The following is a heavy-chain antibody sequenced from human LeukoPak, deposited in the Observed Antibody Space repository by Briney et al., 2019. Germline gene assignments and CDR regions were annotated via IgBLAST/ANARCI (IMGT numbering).Heavy chain of an antibody. D-gene: IGHD6-19*01. Sequence: ASVKVSCKASGYTFTGNYMHWVRQAPGQGLEWMGWMNPNSGDTKYAQKFQGRVTTTRDMSIGTAYLELSRLRSDDAAVYYCARSSGWLFDYWGQGTLVTVSS. V-gene: IGHV1-2*02. CDR2: MNPNSGDT. J-gene: IGHJ4*02. CDR1: GYTFTGNY. CDR3: ARSSGWLFDY.